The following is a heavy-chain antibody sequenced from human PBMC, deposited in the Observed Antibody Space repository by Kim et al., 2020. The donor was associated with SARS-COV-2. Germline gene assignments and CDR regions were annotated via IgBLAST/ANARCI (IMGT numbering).Heavy chain of an antibody. CDR2: IYYSGST. CDR3: ARHEYGGWLNDAFDI. J-gene: IGHJ3*02. Sequence: SETLSLTCTVSGGSISSSSYYWGWIRQPPGKGLEWIGTIYYSGSTYYNPSLKSRVTISVDTSKNQFSLKLSSVTAADTAVYYCARHEYGGWLNDAFDIWGQGTMVTVSS. V-gene: IGHV4-39*01. CDR1: GGSISSSSYY. D-gene: IGHD5-12*01.